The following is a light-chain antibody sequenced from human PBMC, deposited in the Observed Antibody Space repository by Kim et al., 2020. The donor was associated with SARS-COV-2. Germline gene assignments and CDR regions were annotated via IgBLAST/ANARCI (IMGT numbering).Light chain of an antibody. CDR3: HMWDSNTAV. J-gene: IGLJ3*02. V-gene: IGLV3-9*01. CDR1: SIGAKS. Sequence: SYELTQPLSKSVALGQTARITCGGSSIGAKSVHWYQQKPGQAPVLVIYRDRNRPSWIPERFSGSNSGNTATLTISRAQAGDEDDYYCHMWDSNTAVFGGGPRLSVL. CDR2: RDR.